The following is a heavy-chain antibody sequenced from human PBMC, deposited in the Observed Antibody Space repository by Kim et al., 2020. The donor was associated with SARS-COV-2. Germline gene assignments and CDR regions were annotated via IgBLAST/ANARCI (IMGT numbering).Heavy chain of an antibody. CDR2: IYYSGST. CDR3: ARGGPDEDFWSGYYDYYGMDV. Sequence: SETLSLTCTVSGGSVSSGSYYWSWIRQPPGKGLEWIGYIYYSGSTNYNPSLKSRVTISVDTSKNQFSLKLSSVTAADTAVYYCARGGPDEDFWSGYYDYYGMDVWGQGTTVTVSS. D-gene: IGHD3-3*01. CDR1: GGSVSSGSYY. J-gene: IGHJ6*02. V-gene: IGHV4-61*01.